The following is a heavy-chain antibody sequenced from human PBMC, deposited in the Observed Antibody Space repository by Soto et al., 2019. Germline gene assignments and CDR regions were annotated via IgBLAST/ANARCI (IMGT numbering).Heavy chain of an antibody. V-gene: IGHV3-23*01. Sequence: GGSLRLSCAASGFIFSTYAMNWVRQAPGKGLEWVTAISSSGDSAYYAESVRGRFTISRDNSINTLYLQMRSLRPEDTAVYYCAHPRGYGVFDAVDIWGQGTMVTVSS. J-gene: IGHJ3*02. CDR1: GFIFSTYA. CDR2: ISSSGDSA. CDR3: AHPRGYGVFDAVDI. D-gene: IGHD4-17*01.